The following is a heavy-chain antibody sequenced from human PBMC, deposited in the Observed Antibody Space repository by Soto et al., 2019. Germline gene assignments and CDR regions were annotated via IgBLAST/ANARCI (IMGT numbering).Heavy chain of an antibody. V-gene: IGHV4-61*08. CDR3: ARADYGTKGPSPDS. Sequence: SGGFGGRWISKTTGKGLEWIGYIYYSDSINYNPSLKSRAIISDDTSKNQIYLRLSSVTAADTAVYYCARADYGTKGPSPDSWVHG. D-gene: IGHD2-8*01. CDR1: SGGFG. J-gene: IGHJ5*01. CDR2: IYYSDSI.